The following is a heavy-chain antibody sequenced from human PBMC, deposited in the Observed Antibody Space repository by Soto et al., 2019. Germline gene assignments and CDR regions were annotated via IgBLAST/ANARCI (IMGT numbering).Heavy chain of an antibody. J-gene: IGHJ4*02. CDR3: AKLGSSTWSPHYYFDS. D-gene: IGHD6-13*01. V-gene: IGHV3-23*01. Sequence: GGSLRLSCVASGFIFRNYAMGWVRQTPEKGLEWVSAIIGSGRDTYYIDSVKGRFAISRDNSKNTLFLQMNSLRAEDTALYYCAKLGSSTWSPHYYFDSWGQGSLVTVSS. CDR1: GFIFRNYA. CDR2: IIGSGRDT.